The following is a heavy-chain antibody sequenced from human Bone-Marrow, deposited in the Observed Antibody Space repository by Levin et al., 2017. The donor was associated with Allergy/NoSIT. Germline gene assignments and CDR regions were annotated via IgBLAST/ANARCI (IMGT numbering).Heavy chain of an antibody. CDR1: GFTFNIHG. V-gene: IGHV3-30*18. CDR3: ANYFSNAAYGGSVFHS. J-gene: IGHJ4*02. CDR2: ISDNGNKK. D-gene: IGHD4-23*01. Sequence: GGSLRLSCAASGFTFNIHGMHWIRQAPGKGLQWVAVISDNGNKKYYADSGRGRFTISRDNSKKTLFLQMDSLRAEDTAFYYCANYFSNAAYGGSVFHSWGQGTPVTVSS.